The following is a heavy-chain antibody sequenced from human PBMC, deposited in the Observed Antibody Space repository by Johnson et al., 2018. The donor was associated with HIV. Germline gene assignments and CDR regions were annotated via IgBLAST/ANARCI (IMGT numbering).Heavy chain of an antibody. CDR1: GFTFSSYA. CDR2: ISYDGSNK. J-gene: IGHJ3*02. D-gene: IGHD3-9*01. Sequence: QMQLVESGGGVVQPGRSLRLSCAASGFTFSSYAMHWVRQAPGKGLEWVAVISYDGSNKYYADSVKGRFPISRDNSKNQLYLQMNSLRAEDTTVYYCARVLTTRGAFDIWGQGTIVTVSS. CDR3: ARVLTTRGAFDI. V-gene: IGHV3-30-3*01.